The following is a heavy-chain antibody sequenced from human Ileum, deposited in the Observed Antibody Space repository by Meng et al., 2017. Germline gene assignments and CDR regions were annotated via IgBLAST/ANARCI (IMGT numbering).Heavy chain of an antibody. CDR2: IYPSGIT. CDR1: GGSFSSGSYY. Sequence: SETLSLTCTVSGGSFSSGSYYWSWIRQPAGKGLEWIGRIYPSGITNYNPSLRSRVTISVDTSKNQFSLKLSSVTAADTAVYYCARDNIGWSFDYWGQGTLVPSPQ. CDR3: ARDNIGWSFDY. J-gene: IGHJ4*02. D-gene: IGHD6-19*01. V-gene: IGHV4-61*02.